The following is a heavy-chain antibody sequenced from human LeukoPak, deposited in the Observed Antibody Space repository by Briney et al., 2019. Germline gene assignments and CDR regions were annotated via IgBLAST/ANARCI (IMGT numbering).Heavy chain of an antibody. CDR3: AKGAVASFSPIDY. D-gene: IGHD6-19*01. CDR1: GFTFSNYA. Sequence: GGSLRLSCAASGFTFSNYAMSWVRQAPGKGLEWVSGISGSGGHTNFADSVKGGFTISRDNSKNTLYLQMNSQRAEDTAVYYCAKGAVASFSPIDYWGQGTLVTVSS. CDR2: ISGSGGHT. J-gene: IGHJ4*02. V-gene: IGHV3-23*01.